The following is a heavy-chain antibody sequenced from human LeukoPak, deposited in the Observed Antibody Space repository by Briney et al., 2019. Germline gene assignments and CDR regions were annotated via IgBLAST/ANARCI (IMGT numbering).Heavy chain of an antibody. D-gene: IGHD3-9*01. CDR3: ARVLRYFDWLLYGAFDI. J-gene: IGHJ3*02. CDR1: GGSISSSSYY. Sequence: SETLSLTCTVSGGSISSSSYYWGWIRQPPGKGLEWIGSIYYSGSTYYNPSLKSRVTISVDTSKNQFSLKLSSVTAADTAVYYCARVLRYFDWLLYGAFDIWGQGTMVTVSS. CDR2: IYYSGST. V-gene: IGHV4-39*07.